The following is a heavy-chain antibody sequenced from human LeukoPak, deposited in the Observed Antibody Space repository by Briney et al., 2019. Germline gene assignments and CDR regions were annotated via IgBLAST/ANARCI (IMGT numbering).Heavy chain of an antibody. CDR1: GFTFSSYA. Sequence: PGGSLRLSCAASGFTFSSYAMSWVRQAPGKGREGVSAISGSGGSTYYADSVKGRFTISRDNSKNTLYLQMNRLRAEDTAVYYCAKDLGSVGATNSWGQGTLVTVSS. D-gene: IGHD1-26*01. CDR2: ISGSGGST. J-gene: IGHJ4*02. CDR3: AKDLGSVGATNS. V-gene: IGHV3-23*01.